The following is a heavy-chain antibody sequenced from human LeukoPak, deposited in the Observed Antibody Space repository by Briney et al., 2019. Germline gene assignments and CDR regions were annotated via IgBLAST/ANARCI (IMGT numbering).Heavy chain of an antibody. CDR3: ARFEAFSRVFDY. J-gene: IGHJ4*02. CDR2: IKQDGSEK. D-gene: IGHD3-3*02. Sequence: GGSLRLSCAASGFTFSSYWMNWVRQAPGKGLEWVANIKQDGSEKYYVDSVKGRFTISRDNAKNTLYLQMGSLRAEDMAVYYCARFEAFSRVFDYWGQGTLVTVSS. CDR1: GFTFSSYW. V-gene: IGHV3-7*01.